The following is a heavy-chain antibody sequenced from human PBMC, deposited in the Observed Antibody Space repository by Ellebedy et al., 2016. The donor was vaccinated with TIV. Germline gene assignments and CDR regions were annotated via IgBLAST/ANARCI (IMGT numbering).Heavy chain of an antibody. D-gene: IGHD3-16*01. Sequence: GESLKISCTASGFTFNNAWMSWVRQAPGKGPEWVGRIKSPTDGGTADYAASVNGRFTVSRDDSKSTVFLHMNSLKPEDTGTYYCTTTSDFAYPYYFDYWGQGTLVTVSS. CDR2: IKSPTDGGTA. CDR3: TTTSDFAYPYYFDY. CDR1: GFTFNNAW. J-gene: IGHJ4*02. V-gene: IGHV3-15*01.